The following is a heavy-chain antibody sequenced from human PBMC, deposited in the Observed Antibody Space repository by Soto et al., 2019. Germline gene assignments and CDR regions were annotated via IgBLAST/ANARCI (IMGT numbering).Heavy chain of an antibody. J-gene: IGHJ4*02. V-gene: IGHV3-23*01. CDR1: GFTFSSYA. D-gene: IGHD5-12*01. Sequence: HPGGSLRLSCAASGFTFSSYAMSWVRQAPGKGLEWVSAISGSGGSTYYADSVKGRFTISRDNSKNTLYLQMNSLRAEDTAVYYCAKGLYSGYAPGPFDYWGQGTLVTVSS. CDR2: ISGSGGST. CDR3: AKGLYSGYAPGPFDY.